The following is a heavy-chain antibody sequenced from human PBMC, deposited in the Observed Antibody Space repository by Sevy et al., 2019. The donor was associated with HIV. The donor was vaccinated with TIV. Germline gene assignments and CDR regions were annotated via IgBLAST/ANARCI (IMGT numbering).Heavy chain of an antibody. Sequence: GGSLRLSCAASGFTFSSYWMSWVRQAPGKGLEWVANIKQDGSEKYYVDSVKGRFTISRDNSKNTLYLQMNSLRVEDTALYSCAKDISGSGFYAFDIWGQGTMVTVSS. V-gene: IGHV3-7*04. CDR3: AKDISGSGFYAFDI. D-gene: IGHD3-10*01. J-gene: IGHJ3*02. CDR1: GFTFSSYW. CDR2: IKQDGSEK.